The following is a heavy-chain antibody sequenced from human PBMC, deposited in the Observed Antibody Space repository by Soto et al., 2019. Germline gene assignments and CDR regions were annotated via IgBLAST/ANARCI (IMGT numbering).Heavy chain of an antibody. D-gene: IGHD6-19*01. CDR3: GRDRKPHGSGWYELDY. J-gene: IGHJ4*02. CDR1: GYNFTAFG. Sequence: QVHLVQSGAEVMQPGASVKVSCKASGYNFTAFGIAWVRQAPGQGLEWVGWISTYIGRTEYAQNHLARVTLTTDRSTSTAYMELSSLRSDDTAMYFGGRDRKPHGSGWYELDYWGQGTEFTVSS. V-gene: IGHV1-18*01. CDR2: ISTYIGRT.